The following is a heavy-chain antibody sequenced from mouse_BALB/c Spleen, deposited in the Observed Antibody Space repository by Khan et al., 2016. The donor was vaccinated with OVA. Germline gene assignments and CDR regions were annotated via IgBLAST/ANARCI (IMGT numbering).Heavy chain of an antibody. J-gene: IGHJ1*01. V-gene: IGHV14-3*02. CDR1: GFNIKDTY. CDR2: IAPANGNT. Sequence: EVQLKQSGAELVKPGASVKLSCTASGFNIKDTYLHWVKQRPEQGLEWIGRIAPANGNTQYAPKFPGKAAITSDPSSNTAYLQLNSLTSEDTAVYYCARPSYDPRDFEVWGAGTTVTVSS. CDR3: ARPSYDPRDFEV. D-gene: IGHD2-3*01.